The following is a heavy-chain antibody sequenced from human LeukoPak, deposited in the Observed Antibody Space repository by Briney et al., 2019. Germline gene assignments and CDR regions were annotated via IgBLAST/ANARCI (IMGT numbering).Heavy chain of an antibody. Sequence: GGSLRLSCAASGFTFSSYVMHWVRQAPGKGLEWVAVISYDGSNKYYADSVKGRFTISRDNSKNTLYLQMNSLRAEDTAVYYCAKDWVVYGDYGYFDYWGQGTPVTVSS. V-gene: IGHV3-30*18. D-gene: IGHD4-17*01. CDR3: AKDWVVYGDYGYFDY. CDR1: GFTFSSYV. J-gene: IGHJ4*02. CDR2: ISYDGSNK.